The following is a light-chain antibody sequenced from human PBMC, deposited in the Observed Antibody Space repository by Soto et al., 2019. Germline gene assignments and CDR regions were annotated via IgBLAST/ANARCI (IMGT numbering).Light chain of an antibody. J-gene: IGKJ5*01. CDR1: QNILYSSDNKNY. Sequence: DIVMTQSPDSLAVSLGERATINCKSSQNILYSSDNKNYLAWFQQKPGQPPKRLIYWASTRESGVPDRFSGSGSGTDFTLTISNLQAEDVAVYFCQQHYSTPITFGQGTRLEIK. V-gene: IGKV4-1*01. CDR3: QQHYSTPIT. CDR2: WAS.